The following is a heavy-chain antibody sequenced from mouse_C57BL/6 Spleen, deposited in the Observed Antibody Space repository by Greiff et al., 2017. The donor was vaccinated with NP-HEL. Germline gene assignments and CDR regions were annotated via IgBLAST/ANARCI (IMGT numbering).Heavy chain of an antibody. CDR3: ARRRITTMDY. J-gene: IGHJ4*01. Sequence: EVQLQQSGPELVKPGASVKISCKASGYTFTDYYMNWVKQSHGKSLEWIGDINPNNGGTSYNQKFKGKATLTVDKSSSTAYMELRSLTSEDSAVYYCARRRITTMDYWGQGTSVTVSS. D-gene: IGHD1-1*01. CDR2: INPNNGGT. CDR1: GYTFTDYY. V-gene: IGHV1-26*01.